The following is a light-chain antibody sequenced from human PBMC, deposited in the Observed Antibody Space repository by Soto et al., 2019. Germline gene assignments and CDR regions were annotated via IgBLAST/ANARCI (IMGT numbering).Light chain of an antibody. CDR3: LLFYSGGRVA. CDR1: TGPVISDRY. V-gene: IGLV7-46*01. Sequence: QAVVTQEPSVTVSPGGTVTLTCGSSTGPVISDRYPYWFQQKPGQAPTTLIYDTNKKHSWTPGRFAGSLLGGKAALTLSDAQPEDDAEYYCLLFYSGGRVAFGGGTKLTVL. J-gene: IGLJ2*01. CDR2: DTN.